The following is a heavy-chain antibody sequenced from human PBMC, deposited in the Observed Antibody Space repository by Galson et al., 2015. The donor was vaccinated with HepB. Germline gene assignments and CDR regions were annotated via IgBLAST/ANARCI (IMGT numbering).Heavy chain of an antibody. V-gene: IGHV4-39*01. CDR2: IYYSGST. CDR3: ARRGRGFYYYYGMDV. J-gene: IGHJ6*02. Sequence: SSSSYYWGWIRQPPGKGLEWIGSIYYSGSTYYNPSLKSRVTISVDTSKNQFSLKLSSVTAADTAVYYCARRGRGFYYYYGMDVWGQGTTVTVSS. CDR1: SSSSYY.